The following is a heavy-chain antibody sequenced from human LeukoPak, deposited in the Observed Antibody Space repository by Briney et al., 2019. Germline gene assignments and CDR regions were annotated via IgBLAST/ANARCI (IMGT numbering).Heavy chain of an antibody. D-gene: IGHD3-10*01. CDR1: GYTFTSYY. Sequence: ASVKVSCKASGYTFTSYYMHWVRQAPGQGLEWIGIINPSGGSTNYAQKFQGRVTMTGDTSTITVYMELSSLRSEDTAVYYCARDYYGSGSSPDFWGQGTLVTVSS. J-gene: IGHJ4*02. V-gene: IGHV1-46*01. CDR2: INPSGGST. CDR3: ARDYYGSGSSPDF.